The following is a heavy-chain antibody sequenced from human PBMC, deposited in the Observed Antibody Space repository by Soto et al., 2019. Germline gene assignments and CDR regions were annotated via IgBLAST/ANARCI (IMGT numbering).Heavy chain of an antibody. CDR3: AKVEGRHYDSSGITGYYYYYGMDV. V-gene: IGHV3-23*01. CDR1: GFTFSSYA. D-gene: IGHD3-22*01. J-gene: IGHJ6*02. Sequence: SLRLSCAASGFTFSSYAMSCVRQAPGKGLEWVSAISGSGGSTYYADSVKGRFTISRDNSKNTLYLQMNSLRAEDTAVYYCAKVEGRHYDSSGITGYYYYYGMDVWGQGTTVTVSS. CDR2: ISGSGGST.